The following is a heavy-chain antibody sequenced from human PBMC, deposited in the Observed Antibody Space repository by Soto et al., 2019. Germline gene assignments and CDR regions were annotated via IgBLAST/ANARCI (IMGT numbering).Heavy chain of an antibody. CDR3: ARSSGWYVFAY. CDR1: GYTFTSYA. D-gene: IGHD6-13*01. V-gene: IGHV1-3*01. J-gene: IGHJ4*02. CDR2: INAGNGNT. Sequence: QVQLVQSGAEVKKPGASVKVSCKASGYTFTSYAMHWVRQAPGQRLEWMGWINAGNGNTKYSQKFQGRVTITRDTSASTAYMDLSSLRSEDTAVYYCARSSGWYVFAYWGQETLVTVSS.